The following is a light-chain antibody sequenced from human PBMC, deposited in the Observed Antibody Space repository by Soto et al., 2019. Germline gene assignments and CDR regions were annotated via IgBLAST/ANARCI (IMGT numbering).Light chain of an antibody. V-gene: IGKV3-20*01. CDR2: DAS. Sequence: EFVLTQSPGTLSLSPGERATLSCRASQTVRNNYLAWYQQKPGQAPRLLIYDASKRATCIPDRFSASGSGTDFTLTISRLEPEDFAVYFCHQYSSSPPTFGQGTKVDIK. J-gene: IGKJ1*01. CDR3: HQYSSSPPT. CDR1: QTVRNNY.